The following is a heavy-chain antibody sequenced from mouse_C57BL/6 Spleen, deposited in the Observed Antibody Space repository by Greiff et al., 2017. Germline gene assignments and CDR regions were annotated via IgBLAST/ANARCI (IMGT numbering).Heavy chain of an antibody. CDR1: GFNIKDYY. CDR3: ARRGYFDY. CDR2: IDPEDGET. Sequence: EVKLMESGAELVKPGASVKLSCTASGFNIKDYYMHWVKQRTEQGLEWIGRIDPEDGETKYATKFQGKATITADTSSNTAYLQLSSLTSEDTAVYYCARRGYFDYWGQGTTLTVSS. J-gene: IGHJ2*01. V-gene: IGHV14-2*01.